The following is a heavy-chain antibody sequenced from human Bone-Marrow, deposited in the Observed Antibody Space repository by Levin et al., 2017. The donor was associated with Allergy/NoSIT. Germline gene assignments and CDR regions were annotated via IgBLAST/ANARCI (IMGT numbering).Heavy chain of an antibody. Sequence: PSETLSLTCTVSGGSISSYYWSWIRQPPGKGLEWIGYIYYSGSTNYNPSLKSRVTISVDTSKNQFSLKLSSVTAADTAVYYCARGATWTNAFDIWGQGTMVTVSS. CDR3: ARGATWTNAFDI. J-gene: IGHJ3*02. V-gene: IGHV4-59*01. CDR1: GGSISSYY. D-gene: IGHD5-24*01. CDR2: IYYSGST.